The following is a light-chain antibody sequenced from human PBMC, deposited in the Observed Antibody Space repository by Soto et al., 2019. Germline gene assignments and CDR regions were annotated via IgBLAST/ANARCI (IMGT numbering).Light chain of an antibody. CDR1: QSVSSN. V-gene: IGKV3-15*01. CDR2: DAS. Sequence: EIVMTQSPATLSVSPGERATLSCRASQSVSSNLAWYQQKPGQAPRLLIYDASTRATGIPARFSGSGSGTEFTLTISSLQSEDFALYYCQQYNNWPRTFGQGTMVEIK. CDR3: QQYNNWPRT. J-gene: IGKJ1*01.